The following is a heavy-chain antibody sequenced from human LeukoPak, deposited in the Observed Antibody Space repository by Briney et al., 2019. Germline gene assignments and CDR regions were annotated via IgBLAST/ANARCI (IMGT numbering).Heavy chain of an antibody. Sequence: ASVKVSCKVSGYTLTELSMHWARQAPGKGLEGMGGFDPEDGETIYAQKFQGRVTMTEDTSTDTAYMELSSLRSEDTAVYYCATADKWELLPTNDYWAREPWSPSPQ. CDR2: FDPEDGET. V-gene: IGHV1-24*01. CDR3: ATADKWELLPTNDY. J-gene: IGHJ4*02. CDR1: GYTLTELS. D-gene: IGHD1-26*01.